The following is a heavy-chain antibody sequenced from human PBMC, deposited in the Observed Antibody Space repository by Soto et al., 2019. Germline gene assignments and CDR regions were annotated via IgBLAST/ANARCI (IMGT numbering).Heavy chain of an antibody. CDR3: AKQEYQLLWGWFDP. CDR1: GFTFSSYA. CDR2: ISGSGGST. V-gene: IGHV3-23*01. J-gene: IGHJ5*02. D-gene: IGHD2-2*01. Sequence: PGGSLRLSCVASGFTFSSYAMSWVRQAPGKGLEWVSAISGSGGSTYYADSVKGRFTISRDNSKNTLYLQMNSLRAEDTAVYYCAKQEYQLLWGWFDPWGQGTLVTVSS.